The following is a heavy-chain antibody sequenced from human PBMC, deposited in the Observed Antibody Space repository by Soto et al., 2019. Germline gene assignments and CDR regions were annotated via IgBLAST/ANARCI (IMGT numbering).Heavy chain of an antibody. D-gene: IGHD3-3*01. CDR3: AKDVLRFLEWLAFYGMDV. J-gene: IGHJ6*02. Sequence: SGGSLRLSCAASGFTFSSYGMHWVRQAPGKGLEWVAVISYDGSNKYYADSVKGRFTISRDNSKNTLYLQMNSLRAEDTAVYYCAKDVLRFLEWLAFYGMDVWGQGTTVTVS. CDR2: ISYDGSNK. CDR1: GFTFSSYG. V-gene: IGHV3-30*18.